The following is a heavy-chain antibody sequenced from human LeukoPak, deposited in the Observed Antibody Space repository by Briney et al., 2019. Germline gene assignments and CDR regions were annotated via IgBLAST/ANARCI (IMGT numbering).Heavy chain of an antibody. CDR3: TRGVNGDSRFDP. CDR2: INSDGFTT. Sequence: PGGSLRLSCAASGFTFTSYWMHWVRQAPGKGLVWVSRINSDGFTTRYAESVKGRFTMSRDNAKNTLYLQMNSLRVEDTAVYYCTRGVNGDSRFDPWGQGTLATVSS. V-gene: IGHV3-74*01. J-gene: IGHJ5*02. D-gene: IGHD4-17*01. CDR1: GFTFTSYW.